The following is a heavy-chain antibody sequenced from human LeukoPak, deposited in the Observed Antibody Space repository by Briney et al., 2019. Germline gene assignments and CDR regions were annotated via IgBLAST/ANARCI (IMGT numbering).Heavy chain of an antibody. Sequence: PGRSLRLSCAASGFTFSSYAMHWVRQAPGKGLEWVAVISYDGSNKYYADSVKGRFTISRDNSKNTLYLQMNSLRAEDTAVYYCAREKSSGWYLGAGMDVWGQGTTVTVSS. CDR1: GFTFSSYA. CDR2: ISYDGSNK. D-gene: IGHD6-19*01. CDR3: AREKSSGWYLGAGMDV. V-gene: IGHV3-30-3*01. J-gene: IGHJ6*02.